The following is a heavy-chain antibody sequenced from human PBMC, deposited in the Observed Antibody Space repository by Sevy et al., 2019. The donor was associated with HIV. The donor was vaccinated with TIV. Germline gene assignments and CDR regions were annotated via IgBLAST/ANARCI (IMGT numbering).Heavy chain of an antibody. Sequence: SETLSLTCSVSDDSINSYYWSWIRHSPGKGLQWIGYIYNNIGSTSYNPSLTSRVTISVDTSKNQFSLKLTSVTAADTAVYYCARGAVVIGTAATPVLDFWGQGSLVTVSS. V-gene: IGHV4-59*08. CDR3: ARGAVVIGTAATPVLDF. J-gene: IGHJ4*02. D-gene: IGHD6-13*01. CDR1: DDSINSYY. CDR2: IYNNIGST.